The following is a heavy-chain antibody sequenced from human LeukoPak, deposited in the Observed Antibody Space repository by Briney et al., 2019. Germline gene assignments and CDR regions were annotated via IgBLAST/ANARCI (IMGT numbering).Heavy chain of an antibody. CDR3: AKDSLTYYDILTAMQDAFDI. Sequence: GGSLRLSCAASGFTFSSYAMHWVRQAPGKGLEWVAVISYDGSNKYYADSVKGRFTISRDNSKNTLYLQMNSLRAEDTAVYYCAKDSLTYYDILTAMQDAFDIWGQGTMVTVSS. D-gene: IGHD3-9*01. J-gene: IGHJ3*02. V-gene: IGHV3-30*04. CDR2: ISYDGSNK. CDR1: GFTFSSYA.